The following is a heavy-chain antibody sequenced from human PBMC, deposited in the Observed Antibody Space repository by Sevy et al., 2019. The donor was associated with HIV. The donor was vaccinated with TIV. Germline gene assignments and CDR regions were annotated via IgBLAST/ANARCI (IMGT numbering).Heavy chain of an antibody. Sequence: GGSLRLSCAASGFTFSSHAMHWVRQAPGKGLEWVAVISYDGRNKYYADSVKGRFTISRDNSKNTLYLQMNSLRAEDTAVYYCARDLVVVVAAPTYYYGMDVWGQGTTVTVSS. CDR2: ISYDGRNK. J-gene: IGHJ6*02. V-gene: IGHV3-30*04. CDR3: ARDLVVVVAAPTYYYGMDV. D-gene: IGHD2-15*01. CDR1: GFTFSSHA.